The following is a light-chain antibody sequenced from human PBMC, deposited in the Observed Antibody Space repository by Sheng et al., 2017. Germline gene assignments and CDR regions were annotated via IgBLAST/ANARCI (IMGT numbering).Light chain of an antibody. CDR3: QQVNSYPVT. V-gene: IGKV1-9*01. J-gene: IGKJ4*01. CDR1: QGISTY. Sequence: IQLTQSPSSLSASVGDRVTITCRASQGISTYLAWYQQKPGKAPNLLIYAASTLQSGVPSRFSGSGSGTDFTLTISSLQPEDFATYYCQQVNSYPVTFGGGPRWRSN. CDR2: AAS.